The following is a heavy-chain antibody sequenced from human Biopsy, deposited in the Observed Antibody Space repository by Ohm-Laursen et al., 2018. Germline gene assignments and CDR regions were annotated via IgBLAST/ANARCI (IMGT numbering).Heavy chain of an antibody. CDR3: ARPMSRVVAYGMDV. D-gene: IGHD2-15*01. V-gene: IGHV3-23*01. J-gene: IGHJ6*02. CDR2: IGGSGSGT. Sequence: GSLRLSCTASGLRFSMYAMSWVRQAPGKGLEWVSAIGGSGSGTYYADSAKGRFTISRDDSKNTVYLQMNSLRVEDRAVYYCARPMSRVVAYGMDVWGQGTTVTVSS. CDR1: GLRFSMYA.